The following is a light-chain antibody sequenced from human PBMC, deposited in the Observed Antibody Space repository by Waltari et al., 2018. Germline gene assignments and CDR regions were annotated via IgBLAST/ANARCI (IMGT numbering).Light chain of an antibody. CDR2: EGS. CDR1: NSDVGTYNL. Sequence: QSALTQPASVSGSLGQPLTIPCTGANSDVGTYNLVSWYQQHPGKAPKLMIYEGSKRPSGVSNRFSGSQSGNTASLTISGLQAEDDGDYYCCSYAGSSTYVLFGGGTKLTVL. CDR3: CSYAGSSTYVL. V-gene: IGLV2-23*01. J-gene: IGLJ2*01.